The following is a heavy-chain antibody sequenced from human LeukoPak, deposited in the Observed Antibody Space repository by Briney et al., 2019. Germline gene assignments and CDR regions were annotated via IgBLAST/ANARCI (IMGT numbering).Heavy chain of an antibody. V-gene: IGHV3-48*01. J-gene: IGHJ4*02. CDR3: VRGGNVAAAHFDY. Sequence: PGGSLRLSCVASGFTFSSYSMNWVRQAPGKGPEWISYITGDSSTIIYADSLKGRFTVSRDNAKNSMYLQMNSLRAEDTAVYYCVRGGNVAAAHFDYWGQGTLVTVSS. CDR1: GFTFSSYS. D-gene: IGHD6-25*01. CDR2: ITGDSSTI.